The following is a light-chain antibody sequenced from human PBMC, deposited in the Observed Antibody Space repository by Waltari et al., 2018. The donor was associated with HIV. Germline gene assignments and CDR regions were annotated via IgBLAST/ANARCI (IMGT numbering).Light chain of an antibody. CDR1: SSDVGGYNY. CDR3: SSYTSSNTLV. Sequence: QSALTQPASVSGSPGQSITISCTGTSSDVGGYNYVSWYQPHPGKAPKIIIYEVSYRPSGVSDRFSGSKSGNTASLTISGLQAEDEADYYCSSYTSSNTLVFGGGTKLTVL. CDR2: EVS. J-gene: IGLJ2*01. V-gene: IGLV2-14*01.